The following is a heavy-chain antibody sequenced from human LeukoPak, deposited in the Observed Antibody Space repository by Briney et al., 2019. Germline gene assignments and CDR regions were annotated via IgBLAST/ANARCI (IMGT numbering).Heavy chain of an antibody. CDR3: ARGDDRNNWFDP. J-gene: IGHJ5*02. V-gene: IGHV1-2*02. CDR1: GYTFTGYY. Sequence: GASVKVSCKASGYTFTGYYMHWVRQAPGQGLEWMGWINPNSGGTNYAQKFQGRVTMTRNTSISTAYMELSSLRSEDTAVYYCARGDDRNNWFDPWGQGTLVTVSS. D-gene: IGHD3-9*01. CDR2: INPNSGGT.